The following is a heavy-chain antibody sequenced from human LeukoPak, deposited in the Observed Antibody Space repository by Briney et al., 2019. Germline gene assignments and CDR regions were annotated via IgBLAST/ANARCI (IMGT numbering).Heavy chain of an antibody. CDR3: AKSWFRLGMWYFDY. CDR1: GFTFSSYA. V-gene: IGHV3-9*01. Sequence: PGGSLRLSCAASGFTFSSYAISWVRQAPGKGLEWVSGISWNSGSIGYADSVKGRFTISRDNAKNSLYLQMNSLRAEDTALYYCAKSWFRLGMWYFDYWGQGTLVTVSS. J-gene: IGHJ4*02. CDR2: ISWNSGSI. D-gene: IGHD7-27*01.